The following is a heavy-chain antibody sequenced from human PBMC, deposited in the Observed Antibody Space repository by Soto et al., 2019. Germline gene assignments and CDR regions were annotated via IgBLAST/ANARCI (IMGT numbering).Heavy chain of an antibody. CDR1: GGTFSSYA. V-gene: IGHV1-69*12. CDR3: ARHPRQNYYYGMDV. CDR2: IIPIFGTA. J-gene: IGHJ6*02. Sequence: QVQLVQSGAEVKKPGSSVKVSCKASGGTFSSYAISWVRPAPGQELEWMGGIIPIFGTANYAQKLQGRGTITADDATRTAYMELSSLRSEQTAVYYCARHPRQNYYYGMDVWVQGTTVTVSS.